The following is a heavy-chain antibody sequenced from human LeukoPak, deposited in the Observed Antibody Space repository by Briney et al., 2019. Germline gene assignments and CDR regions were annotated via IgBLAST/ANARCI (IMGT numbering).Heavy chain of an antibody. CDR3: ARGNQLWGGFDY. Sequence: GGSLRLSCAASGFTVSSNYMSWVRQAPGKGLEWVSIIYTGGSTYYADSVKGRFTISSDISKNTLYIQMNSLRAEDTAVYYCARGNQLWGGFDYWGQGTLVTVSS. CDR1: GFTVSSNY. D-gene: IGHD5-18*01. J-gene: IGHJ4*02. CDR2: IYTGGST. V-gene: IGHV3-66*01.